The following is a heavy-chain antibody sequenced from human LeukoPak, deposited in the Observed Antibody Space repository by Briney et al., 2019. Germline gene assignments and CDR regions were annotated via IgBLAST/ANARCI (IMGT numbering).Heavy chain of an antibody. CDR3: ARDLPPYPPSPPYYYDSSGYGY. D-gene: IGHD3-22*01. CDR1: GGTFSSYA. J-gene: IGHJ4*02. V-gene: IGHV1-69*13. CDR2: IIPIFGTA. Sequence: GPSVKVSCKASGGTFSSYAISWVRQAPGQGLEWMGGIIPIFGTANYAQKFQGRVTITADESTSTAYMELSSLRSEDTAVYYCARDLPPYPPSPPYYYDSSGYGYWGQGTLVTVSS.